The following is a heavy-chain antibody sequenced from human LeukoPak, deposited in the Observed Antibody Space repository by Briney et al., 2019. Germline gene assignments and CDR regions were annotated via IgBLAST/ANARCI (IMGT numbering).Heavy chain of an antibody. V-gene: IGHV3-48*04. Sequence: GGSLRLSCAGSGFIFSSYSMNWVRQAPGKGLEWVSYISSSSSTIYYADSVKGRFTISRDNAKNSLYLQMNSLRAEDTAVYYCARDHYYGSGRPDAQYYYYYYMDVWGKGTTVTISS. CDR2: ISSSSSTI. CDR1: GFIFSSYS. CDR3: ARDHYYGSGRPDAQYYYYYYMDV. D-gene: IGHD3-10*01. J-gene: IGHJ6*03.